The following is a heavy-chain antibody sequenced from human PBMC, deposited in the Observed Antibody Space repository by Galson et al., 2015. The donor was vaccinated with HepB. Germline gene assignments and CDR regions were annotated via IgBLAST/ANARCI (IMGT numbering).Heavy chain of an antibody. J-gene: IGHJ4*02. CDR1: GFTFSSYA. V-gene: IGHV3-23*01. CDR3: AKDGRRMATIHPSFDY. Sequence: SLRLSCAASGFTFSSYAMSWVRQAPGKGLEWVSAISGSGGSTYYADSVKGRFTISRDNSKNTLYLQMNSLRAEDTAVYYCAKDGRRMATIHPSFDYWGQGTLVTVSS. CDR2: ISGSGGST. D-gene: IGHD5-24*01.